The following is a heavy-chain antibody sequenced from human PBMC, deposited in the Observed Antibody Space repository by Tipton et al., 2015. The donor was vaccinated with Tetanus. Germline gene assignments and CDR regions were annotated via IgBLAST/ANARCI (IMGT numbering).Heavy chain of an antibody. CDR1: GGSVSSYY. Sequence: TLSLTCTVSGGSVSSYYWTWFRQPPGKGLEWIGYIYYSGSTNYNPSLKSRVTISVDTSKNQFSLKLSSVTAADTAVYYCARGTGDYWGQGTLVTVSS. J-gene: IGHJ4*02. CDR2: IYYSGST. V-gene: IGHV4-59*02. D-gene: IGHD1-14*01. CDR3: ARGTGDY.